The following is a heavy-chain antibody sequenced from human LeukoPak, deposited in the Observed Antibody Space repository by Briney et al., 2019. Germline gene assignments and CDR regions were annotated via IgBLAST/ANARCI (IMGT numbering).Heavy chain of an antibody. CDR3: ARVMVASDY. D-gene: IGHD5-12*01. CDR2: IIPIFGTA. Sequence: SVKVSCKASGGTFSSYAISWVRQAPGQGLEWMGGIIPIFGTANYAQKLQGRVTMTTDTSTSTAYMELSRLRSDDTAVYYCARVMVASDYWGQGTLVTVSS. CDR1: GGTFSSYA. V-gene: IGHV1-69*05. J-gene: IGHJ4*02.